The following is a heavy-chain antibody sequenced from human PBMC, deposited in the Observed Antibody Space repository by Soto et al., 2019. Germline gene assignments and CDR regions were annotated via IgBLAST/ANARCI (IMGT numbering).Heavy chain of an antibody. CDR1: GFTFSSYG. CDR2: ISYDGSNK. CDR3: AKDRRVGYCGSTSCYGPVDS. D-gene: IGHD2-2*01. Sequence: GGSLRLSCAASGFTFSSYGMHWVRQAPGKGLEWVAVISYDGSNKYYADSVKGRFTISRDNSKNTLYLQMNSLRAEDTAVYYCAKDRRVGYCGSTSCYGPVDSWGQGTLVTVSS. V-gene: IGHV3-30*18. J-gene: IGHJ4*02.